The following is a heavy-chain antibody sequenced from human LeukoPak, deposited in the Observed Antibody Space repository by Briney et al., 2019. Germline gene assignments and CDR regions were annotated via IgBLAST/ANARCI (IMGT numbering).Heavy chain of an antibody. D-gene: IGHD3-16*02. CDR1: GFTFSSYS. CDR3: ARGQGDYVWGSYRPTPFDY. Sequence: GGSLRLSCAASGFTFSSYSMNWVRQAPGKGLEWVSYISSSSSTIYYADSVTGRFTISRDNAKNSLYLQMNSLRAEDTAVYYCARGQGDYVWGSYRPTPFDYWGQGTLVTVSS. CDR2: ISSSSSTI. J-gene: IGHJ4*02. V-gene: IGHV3-48*01.